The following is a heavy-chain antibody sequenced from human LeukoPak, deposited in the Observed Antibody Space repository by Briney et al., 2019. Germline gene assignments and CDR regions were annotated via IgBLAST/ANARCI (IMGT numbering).Heavy chain of an antibody. J-gene: IGHJ6*02. CDR1: GYTFTGYY. CDR3: AREGYCSSTSCYQGMDV. CDR2: INPNSGGT. D-gene: IGHD2-2*01. Sequence: GASVKVSCKASGYTFTGYYMHWVRQAPGQGLEWMGWINPNSGGTNYAQKFQGWVTMTRDTSISTAYMELSRLRSDDTAVYYCAREGYCSSTSCYQGMDVWGQGTTVTVSS. V-gene: IGHV1-2*04.